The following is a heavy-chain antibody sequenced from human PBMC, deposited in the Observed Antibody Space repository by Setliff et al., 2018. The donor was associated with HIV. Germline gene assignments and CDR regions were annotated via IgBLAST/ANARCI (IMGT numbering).Heavy chain of an antibody. CDR2: TIPKSDTR. D-gene: IGHD2-15*01. CDR3: AREHGEYCSGGTCYHHYYFDY. V-gene: IGHV1-69*06. CDR1: GDTFNFYG. Sequence: SVKVSCKASGDTFNFYGLNWVRQAPGQGLEWMGKTIPKSDTRDYAQKLRGRVTITADKPSNTVYMELTSLTSEDTAVYYCAREHGEYCSGGTCYHHYYFDYWGPGTLVTVS. J-gene: IGHJ4*02.